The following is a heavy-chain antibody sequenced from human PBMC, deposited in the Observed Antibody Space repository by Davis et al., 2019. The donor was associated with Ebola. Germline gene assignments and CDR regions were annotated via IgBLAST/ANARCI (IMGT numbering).Heavy chain of an antibody. CDR2: IRSKANSYAT. CDR3: TFTVTPGFDY. D-gene: IGHD4-11*01. CDR1: GFTFSGSA. J-gene: IGHJ4*02. V-gene: IGHV3-73*01. Sequence: GESLKISCAASGFTFSGSAMHWVRQASGKGLEWVGRIRSKANSYATAYAASVKGRFTISRDDSKNTAYLQMNSLKTEGTAVYYCTFTVTPGFDYWGQGTLVTVSS.